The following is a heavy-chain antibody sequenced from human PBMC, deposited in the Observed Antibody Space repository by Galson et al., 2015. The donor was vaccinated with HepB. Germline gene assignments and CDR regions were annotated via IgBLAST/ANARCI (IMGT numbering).Heavy chain of an antibody. J-gene: IGHJ4*02. CDR2: IKSKTDGGTT. V-gene: IGHV3-15*01. CDR1: GFTFSNAW. D-gene: IGHD1-26*01. Sequence: LRLSCAASGFTFSNAWMSWVRQAPGKEPEWVGRIKSKTDGGTTDDAAPVKGSYTIARADSKNTLYLQMNSQKTEDAAVYYCTTGEKPAYGGSYYYWGQGTLVTVSS. CDR3: TTGEKPAYGGSYYY.